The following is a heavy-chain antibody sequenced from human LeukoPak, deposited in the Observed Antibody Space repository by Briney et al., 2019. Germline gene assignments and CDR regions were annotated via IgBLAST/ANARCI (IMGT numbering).Heavy chain of an antibody. CDR2: IYYSGGT. V-gene: IGHV4-59*08. D-gene: IGHD3-16*01. CDR1: GGSISIYY. Sequence: SETLSLTCNVSGGSISIYYWSWIRQPPGKGLEWIGYIYYSGGTNYNPSLKSRVTISINTSKNQFSLNLTSVTAADTAVYYCARGMYYYDGCGDYWGQGIQVTVSS. J-gene: IGHJ4*02. CDR3: ARGMYYYDGCGDY.